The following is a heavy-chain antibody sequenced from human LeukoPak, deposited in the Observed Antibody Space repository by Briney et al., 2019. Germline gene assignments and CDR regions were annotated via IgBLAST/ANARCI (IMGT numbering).Heavy chain of an antibody. CDR2: INPNSGGT. CDR3: ARDRSIDAFDI. J-gene: IGHJ3*02. V-gene: IGHV1-2*02. CDR1: GYTFTSYA. D-gene: IGHD2/OR15-2a*01. Sequence: ASVKVSCKASGYTFTSYAMHWVRQAPGQGLEWMGWINPNSGGTNYAQKFQGRVTMTRDTSISTAYMELSRLRSDDTAVYYCARDRSIDAFDIWGQGTMVTVSS.